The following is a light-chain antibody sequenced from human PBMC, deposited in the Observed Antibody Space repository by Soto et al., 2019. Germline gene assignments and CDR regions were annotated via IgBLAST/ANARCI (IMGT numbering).Light chain of an antibody. CDR1: SSDVGGYKY. V-gene: IGLV2-14*01. J-gene: IGLJ2*01. CDR3: SSYTRSTTLNVL. CDR2: EVS. Sequence: QSVLTQPASVSGSHGQSITISCTGTSSDVGGYKYVSLYQQHPGKVPKLLIYEVSNRTSGVSNRFSGSKSGNTASLTISGLQAEDEAEYYCSSYTRSTTLNVLFGGGTKVTVL.